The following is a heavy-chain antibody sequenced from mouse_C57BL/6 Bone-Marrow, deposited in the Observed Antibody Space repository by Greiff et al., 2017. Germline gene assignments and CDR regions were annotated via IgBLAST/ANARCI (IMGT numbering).Heavy chain of an antibody. CDR2: IDPSDSET. J-gene: IGHJ2*01. CDR3: ARWRGHQMDYFDY. CDR1: GYTFTSYW. V-gene: IGHV1-52*01. Sequence: QVQLQQPGAELVRPGSSVKLSCKASGYTFTSYWMHWVKQRPIQGLEWIGNIDPSDSETHYNQKFKDKATLTVDKSSSTAYMQLSSLTSEDSAVYYCARWRGHQMDYFDYWGQGTTLTVSS. D-gene: IGHD2-3*01.